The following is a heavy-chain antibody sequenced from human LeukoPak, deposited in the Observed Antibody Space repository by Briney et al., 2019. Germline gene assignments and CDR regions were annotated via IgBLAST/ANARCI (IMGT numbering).Heavy chain of an antibody. CDR1: GFTFSSYA. CDR2: ISGSGGST. Sequence: GGSLRLSCAASGFTFSSYAMSWVRQAPGKGLEGVSAISGSGGSTYYADSVKGRFTISRDNSKNTLYLQMNSLRAEDTAVYYCAKDIMVENYYDSSGYYPYWGQGTLVTVSS. V-gene: IGHV3-23*01. D-gene: IGHD3-22*01. CDR3: AKDIMVENYYDSSGYYPY. J-gene: IGHJ4*02.